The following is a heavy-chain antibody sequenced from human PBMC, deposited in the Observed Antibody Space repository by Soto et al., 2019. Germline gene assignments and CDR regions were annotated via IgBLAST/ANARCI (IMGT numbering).Heavy chain of an antibody. CDR1: GYTFSSYD. Sequence: QVQLVQSGAEVKKPGASVKVSCKASGYTFSSYDINWVRQATGPGLEWMGWMNPNSGNTGYAQKLQGRVTMTRNTSISTAYMELSSLRSEDTAVYYWAMTLYCDNGDYRGQGTLVTVAS. J-gene: IGHJ4*02. V-gene: IGHV1-8*01. CDR2: MNPNSGNT. CDR3: AMTLYCDNGDY. D-gene: IGHD4-17*01.